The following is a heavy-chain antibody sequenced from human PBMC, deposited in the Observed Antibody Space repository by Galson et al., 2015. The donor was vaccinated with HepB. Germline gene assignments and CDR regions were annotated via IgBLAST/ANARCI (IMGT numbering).Heavy chain of an antibody. CDR1: GYTFTSYD. V-gene: IGHV1-18*04. D-gene: IGHD2-15*01. CDR2: ISAYKGNT. Sequence: SVKVSCKASGYTFTSYDITWVRQAPGQGLEWMGWISAYKGNTNYAQKLQGRVTMTTDTSTSTAYMELRSLRSDDTAVYFCARMRNCSGNSCFFDYWGQGTLVTVSS. J-gene: IGHJ4*02. CDR3: ARMRNCSGNSCFFDY.